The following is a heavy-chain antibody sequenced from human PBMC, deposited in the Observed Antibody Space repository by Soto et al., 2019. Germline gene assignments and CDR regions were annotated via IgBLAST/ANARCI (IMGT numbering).Heavy chain of an antibody. V-gene: IGHV3-7*01. CDR2: IKEDGSTK. D-gene: IGHD6-19*01. CDR3: ARIGYSSSGLDH. CDR1: GFTFSHYW. Sequence: EVQLVESGGGLVQPGGSLRLSCAASGFTFSHYWMTWVRQAPGKGLEWVANIKEDGSTKYYVESVKGRFTISRDNAKNSLYLKMGTLRAEDTAVYYCARIGYSSSGLDHWGQGTLVTVSS. J-gene: IGHJ4*02.